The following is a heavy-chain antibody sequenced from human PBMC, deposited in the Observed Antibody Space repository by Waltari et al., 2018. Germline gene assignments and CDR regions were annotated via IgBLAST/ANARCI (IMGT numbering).Heavy chain of an antibody. CDR3: ARDKVRGTVTILPGMDV. D-gene: IGHD4-17*01. Sequence: QLQLQESGPGLVKPSETLSLTCTVSGGSISSSSYYWGWIRQPPGKGLEWIGRIYYTGGTYYNPSLTSRFTISVATSKNQFSLKLSSVTAADTAVYYCARDKVRGTVTILPGMDVWGQGTTVTVSS. CDR1: GGSISSSSYY. CDR2: IYYTGGT. J-gene: IGHJ6*02. V-gene: IGHV4-39*07.